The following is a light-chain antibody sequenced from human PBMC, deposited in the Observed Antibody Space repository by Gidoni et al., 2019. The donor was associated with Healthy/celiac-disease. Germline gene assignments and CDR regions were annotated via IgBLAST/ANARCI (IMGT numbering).Light chain of an antibody. CDR2: LGS. J-gene: IGKJ1*01. CDR3: RQALQTPPT. Sequence: DIVLTQSPLPLPVTPGEPASISCRSSQSLLHSNGYNYLDWYLQRPGQSPQLLIYLGSNRASGVPDRFSGSGAGTDFTLKISGVEAEDVGVYYSRQALQTPPTFXQXTKVXIK. CDR1: QSLLHSNGYNY. V-gene: IGKV2-28*01.